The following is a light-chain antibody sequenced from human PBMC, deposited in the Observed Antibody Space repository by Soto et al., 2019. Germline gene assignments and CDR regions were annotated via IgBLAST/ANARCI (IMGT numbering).Light chain of an antibody. J-gene: IGKJ1*01. CDR2: GAS. CDR3: QQYNNWPTWT. CDR1: QSVSSN. V-gene: IGKV3-15*01. Sequence: IMMTQSPATLSVYPGARAAISCLASQSVSSNLAWYQQKPGQAPRLLIYGASTRATGIPARFSGSGSGTEFTLTISSLQSEDFAVYYCQQYNNWPTWTFGQGTKV.